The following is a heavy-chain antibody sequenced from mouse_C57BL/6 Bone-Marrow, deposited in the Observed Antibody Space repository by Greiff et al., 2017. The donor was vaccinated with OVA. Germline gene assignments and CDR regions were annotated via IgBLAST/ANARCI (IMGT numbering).Heavy chain of an antibody. CDR1: GFTFSSYA. V-gene: IGHV5-9-1*02. J-gene: IGHJ2*01. CDR2: ISSGGDYI. D-gene: IGHD1-1*01. CDR3: TRGYYYGSSYYFDY. Sequence: EVKLMESGEGLVKPGGSLKLSCAASGFTFSSYAMSWVRQTPEKRLEWVAYISSGGDYIYYADTVKGRFTISRDNARNTLYLQMSSLKSEDTAMYYCTRGYYYGSSYYFDYWGQGTTLTVSS.